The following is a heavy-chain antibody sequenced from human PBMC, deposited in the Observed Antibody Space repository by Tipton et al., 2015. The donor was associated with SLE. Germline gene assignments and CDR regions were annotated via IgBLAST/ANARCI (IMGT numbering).Heavy chain of an antibody. J-gene: IGHJ5*02. CDR3: ARDPYDSTWRNGWFDP. CDR2: VYHRGST. Sequence: TLSLTCAVSGYSITSGDYWGWIRQPPGKGLEWVGRVYHRGSTYYNPSLKSRVTISTDTSKNEIYLKLTSVTATDTAVYFCARDPYDSTWRNGWFDPWGQGTLVTVSS. D-gene: IGHD6-13*01. CDR1: GYSITSGDY. V-gene: IGHV4-38-2*02.